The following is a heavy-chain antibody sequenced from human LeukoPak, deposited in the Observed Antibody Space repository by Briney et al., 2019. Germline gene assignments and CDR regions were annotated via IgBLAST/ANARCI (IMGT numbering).Heavy chain of an antibody. J-gene: IGHJ4*02. D-gene: IGHD6-13*01. CDR3: ARGRRSGIAAAEMAY. CDR2: IYYSGST. Sequence: PSETLSLTCTVSGASISSYCGSWIRQPPGKGLEWIGYIYYSGSTNYNPSLKSRVTISVDTSKNQFSLKLSSVTAADTAVYYCARGRRSGIAAAEMAYWGQGTLVTVSS. CDR1: GASISSYC. V-gene: IGHV4-59*01.